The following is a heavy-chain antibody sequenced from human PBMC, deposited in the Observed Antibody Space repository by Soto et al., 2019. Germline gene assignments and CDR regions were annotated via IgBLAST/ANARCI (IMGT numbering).Heavy chain of an antibody. V-gene: IGHV3-53*02. J-gene: IGHJ4*02. CDR3: ARAGNGQSGSPH. D-gene: IGHD1-26*01. CDR1: GFSVSYNF. Sequence: EVQLVETGGGLIQPGGSLRLSCAVSGFSVSYNFMIWVRQAPGKGLEWVSLIYSGGHTAYADSVRGRFAISRDGSMNPPYLKMNSLRVEDTAVYYCARAGNGQSGSPHWGQGTLVTVSS. CDR2: IYSGGHT.